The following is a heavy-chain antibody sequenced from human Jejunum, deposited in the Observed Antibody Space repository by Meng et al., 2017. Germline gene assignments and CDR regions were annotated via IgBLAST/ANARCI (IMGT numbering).Heavy chain of an antibody. CDR3: ARASSTTGMRKQHETFDL. D-gene: IGHD1-1*01. V-gene: IGHV5-51*01. Sequence: GESLKISCTGSGYSFTTYWISWVRQMPGKGLEWMWIIYPNDSETKYSPSFQGLLTISADKSSNTAYLQWNNLEASDTAIYYCARASSTTGMRKQHETFDLWGQGTMVTVSS. J-gene: IGHJ4*02. CDR2: IYPNDSET. CDR1: GYSFTTYW.